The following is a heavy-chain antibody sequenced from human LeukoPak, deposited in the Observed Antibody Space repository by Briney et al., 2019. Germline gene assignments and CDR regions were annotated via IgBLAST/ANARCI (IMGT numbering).Heavy chain of an antibody. V-gene: IGHV3-9*03. CDR2: ISWNSGSI. CDR3: AKLGAEYSSSSRQTNNDY. D-gene: IGHD6-6*01. J-gene: IGHJ4*02. CDR1: GFTFDDYA. Sequence: GGSLRLSCAASGFTFDDYAMHWVRQAPGKGLEWVSGISWNSGSIGYADSVKGRFTISRDNAKNSLYLQMNSLRAEDMALYYCAKLGAEYSSSSRQTNNDYWGQGTLVTVSS.